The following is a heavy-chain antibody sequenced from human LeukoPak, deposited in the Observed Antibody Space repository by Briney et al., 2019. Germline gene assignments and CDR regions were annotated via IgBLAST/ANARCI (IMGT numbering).Heavy chain of an antibody. D-gene: IGHD6-19*01. CDR2: INPNSGGT. CDR3: ARASIAVEHDAFDI. CDR1: GYTFTGYY. V-gene: IGHV1-2*06. J-gene: IGHJ3*02. Sequence: ASVKVSCKASGYTFTGYYMHWVRQAPGQGLEWMGRINPNSGGTNYAQKFQGRVTMTRDTSISTAYMELSSLRSDDTAVYYCARASIAVEHDAFDIWGQGTMVTVSS.